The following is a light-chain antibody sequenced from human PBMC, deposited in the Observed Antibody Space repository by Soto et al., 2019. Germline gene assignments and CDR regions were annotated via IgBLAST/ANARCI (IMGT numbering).Light chain of an antibody. Sequence: SVRTHPASVYGSPGQSITISCTGTSIDVGGYNYVSWYQQHPGKAPKLMIYDVSNRPSGVSNRFSGSKSGNTASLTISGLQAEDEADYYCSSHTSSSTSYVFGTGTKVTVL. CDR1: SIDVGGYNY. J-gene: IGLJ1*01. CDR2: DVS. V-gene: IGLV2-14*01. CDR3: SSHTSSSTSYV.